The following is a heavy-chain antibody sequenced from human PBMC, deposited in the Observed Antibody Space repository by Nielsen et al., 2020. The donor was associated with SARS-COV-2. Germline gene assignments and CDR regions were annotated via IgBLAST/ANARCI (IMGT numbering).Heavy chain of an antibody. CDR1: GGSFSGYY. Sequence: SETLCLTCAVYGGSFSGYYWSWIRQPPGKGLEWIGEINHSGSTNYNPSLKSRVTISVDTSKNQFSLKLSSVTAADTAVYYCARGRTYSGSSAGYYYMDVWGKGTTVTVSS. CDR3: ARGRTYSGSSAGYYYMDV. D-gene: IGHD1-26*01. V-gene: IGHV4-34*01. CDR2: INHSGST. J-gene: IGHJ6*03.